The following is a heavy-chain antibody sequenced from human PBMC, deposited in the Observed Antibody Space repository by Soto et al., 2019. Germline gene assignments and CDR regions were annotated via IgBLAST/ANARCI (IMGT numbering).Heavy chain of an antibody. CDR3: ARVRYSSSHNWFDP. CDR1: GYTFTSYD. CDR2: MNPNSGNT. D-gene: IGHD6-6*01. V-gene: IGHV1-8*01. J-gene: IGHJ5*02. Sequence: QVQLVQSGAEVKKPGASVEVSCKASGYTFTSYDINWVRQATGQGLEWMGWMNPNSGNTGYAQKFRGRVTMTRNTSSSTAYMELSRLRSEDTAVYYCARVRYSSSHNWFDPWGQGTLVTVSS.